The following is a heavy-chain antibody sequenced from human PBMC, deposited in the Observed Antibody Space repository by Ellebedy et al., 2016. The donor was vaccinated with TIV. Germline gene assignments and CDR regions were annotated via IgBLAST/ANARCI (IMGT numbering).Heavy chain of an antibody. Sequence: GESLKISCAASGFSFSRYAMSWVRQAPGKGLEWVSGIFGSGGVISYADSVKGRFTISRDNSKSMVHLQMNSLRPEDTAVYYCAKDRTSGDGYWVFDQWGQGTLVTVSS. J-gene: IGHJ4*02. CDR1: GFSFSRYA. CDR3: AKDRTSGDGYWVFDQ. D-gene: IGHD5-18*01. V-gene: IGHV3-23*01. CDR2: IFGSGGVI.